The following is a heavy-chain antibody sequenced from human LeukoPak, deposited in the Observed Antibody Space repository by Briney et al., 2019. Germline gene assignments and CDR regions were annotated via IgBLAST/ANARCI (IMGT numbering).Heavy chain of an antibody. Sequence: ASVKVSCKASGGTFSSYAISWVRQAPGQGLEWMGGIIPIFGTANYAQKFQGRVTITADESTSTPYMELSSLRSEDTAVYYCARELAVAVNWFGPWGQGTLVTVSS. J-gene: IGHJ5*02. CDR3: ARELAVAVNWFGP. V-gene: IGHV1-69*13. CDR1: GGTFSSYA. D-gene: IGHD6-19*01. CDR2: IIPIFGTA.